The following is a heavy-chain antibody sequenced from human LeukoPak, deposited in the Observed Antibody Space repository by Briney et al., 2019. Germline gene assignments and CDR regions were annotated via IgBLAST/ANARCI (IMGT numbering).Heavy chain of an antibody. CDR1: GFTFSSYS. CDR3: ASASPANDY. CDR2: ISRSGGTT. D-gene: IGHD2-15*01. V-gene: IGHV3-23*01. Sequence: GGSLRLSCAASGFTFSSYSMNWDRQAPGKGLEWVSGISRSGGTTYYADSVKGRFTISRDNSKNTLYVQMNSLRAEDTAVYYCASASPANDYWGQGTPVTVSS. J-gene: IGHJ4*02.